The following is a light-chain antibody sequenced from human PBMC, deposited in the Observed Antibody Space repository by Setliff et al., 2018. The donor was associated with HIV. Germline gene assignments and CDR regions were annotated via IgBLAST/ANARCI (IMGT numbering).Light chain of an antibody. CDR1: SSNIGAGFD. J-gene: IGLJ1*01. Sequence: QSALTQPPSVSGAPGQRVTISCTGSSSNIGAGFDVHWYQQFPGTAPKLLIYSFTNRPSGVPDRFSGSKSGTSASLAIAGLQAEDEADYSCQSYDSSLSGYVFGTGTKVTVL. V-gene: IGLV1-40*01. CDR3: QSYDSSLSGYV. CDR2: SFT.